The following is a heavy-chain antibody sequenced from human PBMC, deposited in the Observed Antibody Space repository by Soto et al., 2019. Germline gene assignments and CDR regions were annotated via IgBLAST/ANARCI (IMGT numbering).Heavy chain of an antibody. CDR3: TRGADGFDY. D-gene: IGHD3-16*01. Sequence: EVQLVESGGDLVQPGGSLRLSCAASGFTFSSYDFHWVRQATGKGLEWVSGIGPAGDTYYAGSVKGRFIMSRENAKNSLYLQMSRLRAGDTAVYYCTRGADGFDYLGQGTLVPVSS. CDR2: IGPAGDT. CDR1: GFTFSSYD. V-gene: IGHV3-13*01. J-gene: IGHJ4*02.